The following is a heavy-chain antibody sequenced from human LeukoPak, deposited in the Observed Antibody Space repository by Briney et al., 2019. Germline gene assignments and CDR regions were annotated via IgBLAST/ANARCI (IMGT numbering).Heavy chain of an antibody. D-gene: IGHD3-10*01. CDR3: AKDRGIISDY. J-gene: IGHJ4*02. V-gene: IGHV3-23*01. Sequence: GGSLRLPCAASGFTFSSYGMSWVRQAPGKGLEWVSAISGSGGSTYYADSVKGRFTISRDNSKNTLFLQMNSLRVDDTAIYYCAKDRGIISDYWGQGILVTVSS. CDR2: ISGSGGST. CDR1: GFTFSSYG.